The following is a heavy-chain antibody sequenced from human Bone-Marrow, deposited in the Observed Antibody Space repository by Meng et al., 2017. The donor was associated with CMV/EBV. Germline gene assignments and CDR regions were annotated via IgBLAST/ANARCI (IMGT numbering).Heavy chain of an antibody. Sequence: SETLSLTCAVYGGSFSGYYWSWIRQPPGKGLEWIGEINHSGSTNYNPSLKSRVTISVDTSKNQFSLKLSSVTAADTAVYYCARTGPASPYYYYGMDVWGQGTTVTVSS. V-gene: IGHV4-34*01. CDR2: INHSGST. J-gene: IGHJ6*02. CDR1: GGSFSGYY. D-gene: IGHD2-2*01. CDR3: ARTGPASPYYYYGMDV.